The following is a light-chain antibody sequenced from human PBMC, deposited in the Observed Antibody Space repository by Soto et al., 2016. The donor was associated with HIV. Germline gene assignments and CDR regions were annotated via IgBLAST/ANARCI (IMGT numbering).Light chain of an antibody. Sequence: SSELTQDPAVSVALGQTVRITCQGDSLRSYYASWYQQKPGQAPVLVIYDKNNRPSGIPDRFSGSTLGNTASLTITGAQAEDEADYYCNSHDIFDLVVFGGGTKLTVL. CDR1: SLRSYY. V-gene: IGLV3-19*01. CDR2: DKN. CDR3: NSHDIFDLVV. J-gene: IGLJ3*02.